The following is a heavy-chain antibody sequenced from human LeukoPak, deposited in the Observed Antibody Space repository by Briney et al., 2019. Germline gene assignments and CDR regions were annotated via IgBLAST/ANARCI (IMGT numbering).Heavy chain of an antibody. J-gene: IGHJ4*02. CDR2: IWYDGSNK. CDR1: GFTFSSYG. Sequence: GGSLRLSCAASGFTFSSYGTHWVRQAPGKGLEWVAVIWYDGSNKYYADCVKGRFTISRDNSKNTLYLQMNSLRAEDTAVYYCARQDSSGWYYFDYWGQGTLVTVSS. V-gene: IGHV3-33*01. CDR3: ARQDSSGWYYFDY. D-gene: IGHD6-19*01.